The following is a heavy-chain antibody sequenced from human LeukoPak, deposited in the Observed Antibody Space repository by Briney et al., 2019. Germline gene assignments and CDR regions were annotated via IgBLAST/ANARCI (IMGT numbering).Heavy chain of an antibody. V-gene: IGHV1-46*02. J-gene: IGHJ4*02. Sequence: GASVKVSCKASGYTFNSYFIHWVRQAHGQGLEWMGMLKPSAGSTSYAQKFQGRVTMTTDTSTSTAYMELRSLRSDDTAVYYCARDGYCSGGSCYSPDYWGQGTLVTVSS. CDR1: GYTFNSYF. CDR3: ARDGYCSGGSCYSPDY. D-gene: IGHD2-15*01. CDR2: LKPSAGST.